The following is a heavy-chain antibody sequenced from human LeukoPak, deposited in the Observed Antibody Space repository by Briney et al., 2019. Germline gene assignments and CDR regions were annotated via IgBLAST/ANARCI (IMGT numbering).Heavy chain of an antibody. CDR1: GGSISSSSYY. V-gene: IGHV4-39*01. J-gene: IGHJ3*02. D-gene: IGHD4-17*01. CDR2: IYYSGST. CDR3: ARPPGEVTTXDAFDI. Sequence: PSETLSLTCTVSGGSISSSSYYWGWIRQPPGKGLEWIGSIYYSGSTYYNPSLKSRVTISVDTSKNQFSLKLSSVTAADTAVYYCARPPGEVTTXDAFDIWGQGTMVTVSS.